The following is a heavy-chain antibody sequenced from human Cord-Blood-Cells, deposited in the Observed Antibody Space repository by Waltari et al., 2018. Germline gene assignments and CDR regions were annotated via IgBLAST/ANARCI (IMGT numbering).Heavy chain of an antibody. J-gene: IGHJ4*02. CDR3: ARVPPPPTGYYFDY. CDR1: GVTFSSYE. Sequence: EVQLVESGGGLVQPGGSLRLSCAASGVTFSSYEMNWVRQAPGKGLEWVSYISSSGSTIYYADSVKGRFTISRDNAKNSLYLQMNSLRAEDTAVYYCARVPPPPTGYYFDYWGQGTLVTVSS. V-gene: IGHV3-48*03. CDR2: ISSSGSTI.